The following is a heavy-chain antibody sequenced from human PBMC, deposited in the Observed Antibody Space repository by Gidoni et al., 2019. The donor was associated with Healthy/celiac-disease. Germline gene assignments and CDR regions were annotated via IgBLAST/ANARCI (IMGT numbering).Heavy chain of an antibody. CDR3: ARAPTYYYDSSGYYPHYYYYGMDV. D-gene: IGHD3-22*01. Sequence: EVQLVESGGGLVKPGGSLRLSCAASGFTFSSYSMNWVRQAPGKGLEWVSSISSSSSYIYYADSVKGRFTISRDNAKNSLYLQMNSLRAEDTAVYYCARAPTYYYDSSGYYPHYYYYGMDVWGQGTTVTVSS. J-gene: IGHJ6*02. CDR2: ISSSSSYI. V-gene: IGHV3-21*01. CDR1: GFTFSSYS.